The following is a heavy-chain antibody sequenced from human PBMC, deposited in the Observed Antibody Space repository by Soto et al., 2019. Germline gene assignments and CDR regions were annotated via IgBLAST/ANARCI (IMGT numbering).Heavy chain of an antibody. D-gene: IGHD3-10*01. CDR3: ARDRGLTSASGSNNWFDP. J-gene: IGHJ5*02. CDR2: INPNSGGT. CDR1: GYTFTGYY. Sequence: ASVKVSCKASGYTFTGYYMHWVRQAPGQGLEWMGWINPNSGGTNYAQKFQGRVTMTRDTSISTAYMELSRLRSDDTAVYYCARDRGLTSASGSNNWFDPWGQGTLVTVSS. V-gene: IGHV1-2*02.